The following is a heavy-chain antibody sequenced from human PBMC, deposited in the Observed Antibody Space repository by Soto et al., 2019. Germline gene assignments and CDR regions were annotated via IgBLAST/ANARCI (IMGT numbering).Heavy chain of an antibody. V-gene: IGHV4-30-2*01. CDR3: ARAPPLRSYFDY. Sequence: PSETLSLTCAVSGGSISSGGYSWSWIRQPPGKGLEWIGYIYHSGSTYYNPSLKSRVTISVDRSKNQFSQKLSSVTAADTAVYYCARAPPLRSYFDYWGQGTLVTVSS. CDR2: IYHSGST. CDR1: GGSISSGGYS. J-gene: IGHJ4*02.